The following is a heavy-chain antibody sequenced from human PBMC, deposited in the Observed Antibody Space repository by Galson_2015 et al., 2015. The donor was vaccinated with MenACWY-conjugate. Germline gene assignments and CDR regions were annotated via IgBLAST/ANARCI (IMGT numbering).Heavy chain of an antibody. D-gene: IGHD2-2*01. CDR1: GFTFSSYW. J-gene: IGHJ4*02. CDR2: INSDGSST. CDR3: AVYCSSTRCYGASGGY. Sequence: SLRLSCAASGFTFSSYWMHWVRQAPGKGLVWVSLINSDGSSTSYADSVKGRFTISRDNAKNTLYLQMNSRRAEDTAVYYCAVYCSSTRCYGASGGYWGQGTLVTVSS. V-gene: IGHV3-74*01.